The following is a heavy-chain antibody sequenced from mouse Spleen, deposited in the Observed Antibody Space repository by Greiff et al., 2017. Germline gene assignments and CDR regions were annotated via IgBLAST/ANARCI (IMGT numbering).Heavy chain of an antibody. CDR1: GYTFTSYW. J-gene: IGHJ2*01. CDR2: IDPSDSYT. Sequence: QVQLQQSGAELVMPGASVKLSCKASGYTFTSYWMHWVKQRPGQGLEWIGEIDPSDSYTNYNQKFKGKATLTVDKSSSTAYMQLSSLTSEDSAVYYCARFDYGSSYGYWGQGTTLTVSS. V-gene: IGHV1-69*01. D-gene: IGHD1-1*01. CDR3: ARFDYGSSYGY.